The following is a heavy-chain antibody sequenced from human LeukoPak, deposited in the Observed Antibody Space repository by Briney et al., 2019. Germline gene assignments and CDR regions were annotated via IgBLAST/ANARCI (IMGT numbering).Heavy chain of an antibody. CDR2: ISSSSSYI. D-gene: IGHD2/OR15-2a*01. Sequence: GGSLRLSCAASGFTFSSYSMNWDRQAPGKGLEWVSSISSSSSYIYYADSVKGRFTISRDNAKNSLYLQMNSLRAEDTAVYYCARDRIVPGGGSYNMDVWGKGTTVTVSS. CDR3: ARDRIVPGGGSYNMDV. J-gene: IGHJ6*03. V-gene: IGHV3-21*01. CDR1: GFTFSSYS.